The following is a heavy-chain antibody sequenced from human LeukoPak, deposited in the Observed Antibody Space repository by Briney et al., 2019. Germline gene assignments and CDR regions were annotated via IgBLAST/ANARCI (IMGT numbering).Heavy chain of an antibody. CDR1: GFTFSSYA. J-gene: IGHJ6*02. Sequence: GGSLRLSCAASGFTFSSYAMHWVRQAPGKGLEWASSISSSSSYIYYADSVKGRFTISRDNAKNSLYLQMNSLRAEDTAVFYCARDGLVGGYGSTLDYYSYGVDVWGQGTTVTVSS. CDR2: ISSSSSYI. CDR3: ARDGLVGGYGSTLDYYSYGVDV. V-gene: IGHV3-21*04. D-gene: IGHD3-10*01.